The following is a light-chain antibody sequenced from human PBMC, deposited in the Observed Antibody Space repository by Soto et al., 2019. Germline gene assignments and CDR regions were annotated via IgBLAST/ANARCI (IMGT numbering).Light chain of an antibody. CDR1: QSLNSR. V-gene: IGKV1-5*01. J-gene: IGKJ1*01. CDR3: QHYNSYRT. Sequence: DIHLSQSPSTLSASVGYRFTLTCRASQSLNSRLAWYQQRPGKAPKIXIYLAYSLETGVQSRFSGSGSGTEFTLTISSLQPDDFATYYCQHYNSYRTFGQGTRWIS. CDR2: LAY.